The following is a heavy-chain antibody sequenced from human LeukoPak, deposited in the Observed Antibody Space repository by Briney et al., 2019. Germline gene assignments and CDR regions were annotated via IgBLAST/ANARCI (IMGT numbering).Heavy chain of an antibody. Sequence: SETLSLTCTVSGGSISSSSYYWGWIRQPPGKGLEWIGSIYYSGSTYYNPSLKSRVTISVDTSKNQFSLKLSSVTAADTAVYYCARELLWFGELLEEDYWGQGTLVTVSS. V-gene: IGHV4-39*07. CDR1: GGSISSSSYY. CDR2: IYYSGST. J-gene: IGHJ4*02. CDR3: ARELLWFGELLEEDY. D-gene: IGHD3-10*01.